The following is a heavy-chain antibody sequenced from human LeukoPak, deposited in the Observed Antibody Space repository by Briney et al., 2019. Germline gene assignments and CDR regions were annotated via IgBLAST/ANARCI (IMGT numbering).Heavy chain of an antibody. CDR3: AREIGGTTDYYYYYYMDV. CDR2: IYYSGST. CDR1: GGSISSYY. V-gene: IGHV4-59*01. D-gene: IGHD4-23*01. Sequence: SETLSLTNTVSGGSISSYYWSWIRQPPWKGLEWIGYIYYSGSTNYNPSLKSRVTISVDTSKNQFSLKLSSVTAADTAVYYCAREIGGTTDYYYYYYMDVWAKGPRSPSP. J-gene: IGHJ6*03.